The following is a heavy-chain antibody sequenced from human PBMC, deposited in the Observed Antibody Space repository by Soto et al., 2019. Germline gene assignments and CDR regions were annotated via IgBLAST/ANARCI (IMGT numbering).Heavy chain of an antibody. CDR3: AREVNRSPARGPNWFDP. CDR2: TYHSGTT. J-gene: IGHJ5*02. D-gene: IGHD3-10*01. Sequence: QVQLQESGPGLVQPSGTLSLTCAVSGDSINNSHWWSWVRQTPGKGLEWIGETYHSGTTNYNPALKPRVTISLDKSNIQFALKMTSVSAAVPAVYYCAREVNRSPARGPNWFDPWGHGTLLTVSS. V-gene: IGHV4-4*02. CDR1: GDSINNSHW.